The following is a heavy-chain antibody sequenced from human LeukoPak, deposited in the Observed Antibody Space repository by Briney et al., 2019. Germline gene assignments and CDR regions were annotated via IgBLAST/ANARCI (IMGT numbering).Heavy chain of an antibody. J-gene: IGHJ5*02. CDR2: INPNSGGT. Sequence: VASVKVSCKASGYTFTGYYMHWLRQAPEQGLEWMGWINPNSGGTNYAQKFQGRVTMTRDTSISTAYMELSRLTSDDTAVYYCARGYGGNSFTPWGQGTLVTVSS. V-gene: IGHV1-2*02. CDR1: GYTFTGYY. D-gene: IGHD4-23*01. CDR3: ARGYGGNSFTP.